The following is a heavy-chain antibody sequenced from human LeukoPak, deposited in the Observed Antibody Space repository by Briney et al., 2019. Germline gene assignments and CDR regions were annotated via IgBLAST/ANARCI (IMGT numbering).Heavy chain of an antibody. CDR3: TRVFGGYDVSDY. J-gene: IGHJ4*02. CDR2: IKKDGSQK. V-gene: IGHV3-7*03. D-gene: IGHD3-3*01. CDR1: GSTFSSFW. Sequence: GGSLRLSCAASGSTFSSFWMSWVRQAPGKGLEWVANIKKDGSQKYYVDSVEGRFTISRDNAKNSLYLQMDSLRVDDTAVYYCTRVFGGYDVSDYWGQGTLVTVSS.